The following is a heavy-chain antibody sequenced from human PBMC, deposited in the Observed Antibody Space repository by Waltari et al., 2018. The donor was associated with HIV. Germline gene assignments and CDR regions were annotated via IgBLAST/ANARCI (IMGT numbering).Heavy chain of an antibody. J-gene: IGHJ4*02. Sequence: QVNLVQSGADVKKPGASVKVSCKTSGYTFTNYALHWVRQAPGQRLEWVGWINPGTGSKKYSQQFQGRVTFTRDTSASTVYMELSSLTSADTALYYCARVKAVSGGDFWGQGTLVTVSS. CDR1: GYTFTNYA. V-gene: IGHV1-3*01. CDR2: INPGTGSK. D-gene: IGHD6-19*01. CDR3: ARVKAVSGGDF.